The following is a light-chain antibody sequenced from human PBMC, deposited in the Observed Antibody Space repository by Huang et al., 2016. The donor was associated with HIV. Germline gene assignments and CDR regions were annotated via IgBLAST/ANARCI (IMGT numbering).Light chain of an antibody. J-gene: IGKJ4*01. CDR3: QTGRSWALP. Sequence: EVVLTQSPPTLSLFPGETATLSCRASQTIGTYVAWYQQRPGQGPRILIYDGSNRAGGVPGGNRGGGVGNNVHLKNRWLGCEGFGGYYWQTGRSWALPFGGGTKVEV. CDR2: DGS. V-gene: IGKV3-11*01. CDR1: QTIGTY.